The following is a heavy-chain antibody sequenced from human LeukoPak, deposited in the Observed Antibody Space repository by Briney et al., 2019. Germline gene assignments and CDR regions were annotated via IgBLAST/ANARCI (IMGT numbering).Heavy chain of an antibody. D-gene: IGHD3-3*01. V-gene: IGHV3-21*01. Sequence: PGGSLRLSCAASGFTFSSYSMNWVRQAPGKGLEWVSSISSSSSYIYYADSVKGRFTISRDNAKNSLYLQMNSLRAEDTAVYYCARDLPFGEVSDAFDIWGQGTMVTVSS. CDR1: GFTFSSYS. CDR3: ARDLPFGEVSDAFDI. J-gene: IGHJ3*02. CDR2: ISSSSSYI.